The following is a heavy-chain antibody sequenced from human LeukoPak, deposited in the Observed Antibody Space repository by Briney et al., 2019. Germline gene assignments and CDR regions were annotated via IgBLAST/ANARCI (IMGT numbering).Heavy chain of an antibody. Sequence: GGSLRLSCAASGFTFSSYALSWVRQAPGKGLEWVSLISGSGLTTDYADSVKGRFTISRDNSKNTLSLQMNSLNADDTAVYYCAKHVRTSVWFFDSWGQGTLVTVSS. CDR3: AKHVRTSVWFFDS. V-gene: IGHV3-23*01. CDR2: ISGSGLTT. CDR1: GFTFSSYA. D-gene: IGHD6-19*01. J-gene: IGHJ4*02.